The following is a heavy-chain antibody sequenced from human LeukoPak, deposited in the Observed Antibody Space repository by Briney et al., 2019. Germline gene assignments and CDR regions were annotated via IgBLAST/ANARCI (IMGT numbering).Heavy chain of an antibody. V-gene: IGHV4-38-2*02. CDR1: GYSISSGYY. CDR2: INHNENT. CDR3: ARDPVLRYFDWLQGHFDY. J-gene: IGHJ4*02. Sequence: SETLSLTCAVSGYSISSGYYWGWIRQPPGKGLEWIGGINHNENTYYNPSLKSRVTISVDTSKNQFSLKLSSVTAADTAVYYCARDPVLRYFDWLQGHFDYWGQGILVTVSS. D-gene: IGHD3-9*01.